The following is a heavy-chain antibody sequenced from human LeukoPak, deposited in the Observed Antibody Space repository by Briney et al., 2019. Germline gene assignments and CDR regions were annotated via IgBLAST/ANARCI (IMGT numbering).Heavy chain of an antibody. V-gene: IGHV3-23*01. CDR2: ISGSGGST. CDR1: GFTFSSYA. CDR3: AKGGPYDFWSGYGGRNVMDV. D-gene: IGHD3-3*01. Sequence: GGSLRLSCAASGFTFSSYAMSWARQAPGKGLEWVSAISGSGGSTYYADSVKGRFTISRDNSKNTLYLQMNSLRAEDTAVYYCAKGGPYDFWSGYGGRNVMDVWGQGTTVTVSS. J-gene: IGHJ6*02.